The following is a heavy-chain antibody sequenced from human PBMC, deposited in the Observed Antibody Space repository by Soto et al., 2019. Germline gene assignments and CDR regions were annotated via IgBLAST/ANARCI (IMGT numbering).Heavy chain of an antibody. Sequence: GGSLRLSCAASGFTFSSDCMHWVRQAPGKGLVWVSRINSDGSSTSYADSVKGRFTISRDNAKNTLYLQMNSLRAEDTAVYYCARDGSDFWSGYRFDYWGQGTLVTVSS. CDR2: INSDGSST. CDR3: ARDGSDFWSGYRFDY. CDR1: GFTFSSDC. V-gene: IGHV3-74*01. D-gene: IGHD3-3*01. J-gene: IGHJ4*02.